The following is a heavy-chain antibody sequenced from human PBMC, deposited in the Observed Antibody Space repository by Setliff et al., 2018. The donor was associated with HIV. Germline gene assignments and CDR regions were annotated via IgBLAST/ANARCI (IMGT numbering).Heavy chain of an antibody. V-gene: IGHV3-23*01. CDR2: IRGSGEST. J-gene: IGHJ4*02. CDR1: GFTFSDFG. D-gene: IGHD6-25*01. CDR3: AKGVQRLRPYYFDS. Sequence: GGSLRLSCAASGFTFSDFGMSWVRQAPGKGLEWVSGIRGSGESTYYGEFETGHFTISRDNSKNMLYLQMTSLGVEDTAVYYCAKGVQRLRPYYFDSWGPGTLVTVSS.